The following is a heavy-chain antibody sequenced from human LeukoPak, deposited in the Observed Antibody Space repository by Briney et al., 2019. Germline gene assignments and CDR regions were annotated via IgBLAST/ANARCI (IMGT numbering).Heavy chain of an antibody. V-gene: IGHV3-74*01. Sequence: GGSLRLSCAASGFTFSNYWMHWVRQAPGKGLVWVSRINNDGRGTTYADYVKGRFTISRDNAKDTLYLQMNSLRVEDTAVYYCARGLRGPDYWGQGALVTVSS. D-gene: IGHD5-12*01. CDR2: INNDGRGT. CDR3: ARGLRGPDY. CDR1: GFTFSNYW. J-gene: IGHJ4*02.